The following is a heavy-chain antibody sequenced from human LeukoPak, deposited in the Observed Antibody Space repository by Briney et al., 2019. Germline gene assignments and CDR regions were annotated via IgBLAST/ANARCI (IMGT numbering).Heavy chain of an antibody. CDR3: ARDQDGAI. Sequence: GGSLRLSCAPSGFTFSSYSMNWVRQAPGKGLEWVSSISSSSSYIYYPDSVKGRFTISRDNAKNSMYLQMNSLRAEDTAVYYCARDQDGAIRGQGTLVTVSS. CDR1: GFTFSSYS. CDR2: ISSSSSYI. D-gene: IGHD2-21*01. J-gene: IGHJ4*02. V-gene: IGHV3-21*01.